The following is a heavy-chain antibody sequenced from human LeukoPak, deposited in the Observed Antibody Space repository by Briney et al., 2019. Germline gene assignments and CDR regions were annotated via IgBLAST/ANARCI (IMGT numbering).Heavy chain of an antibody. CDR2: IHYRGGT. J-gene: IGHJ4*02. CDR1: GGSVSSGYYY. Sequence: LETLSLTCTVAGGSVSSGYYYWSWLRQPPGKGLEWIGYIHYRGGTNYDPSLKSRVTISVDTSKNQFSLKLNSATAADTAVYYCASLLATWYIAYWGQGTLVTVSS. D-gene: IGHD2-8*01. V-gene: IGHV4-61*01. CDR3: ASLLATWYIAY.